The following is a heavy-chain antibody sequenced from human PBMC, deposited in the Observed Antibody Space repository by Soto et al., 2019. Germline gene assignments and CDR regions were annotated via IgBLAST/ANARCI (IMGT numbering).Heavy chain of an antibody. CDR2: IIPIFGTA. Sequence: GASVKVSCKASGGTFSSYAISWVRQAPGQGLEWMGGIIPIFGTANYAQKFQGRVTITADESTSTAYMELSSLRSEDTAVYYCARLPLNYYDILTGSGMDVWGQGTTVNVSS. CDR3: ARLPLNYYDILTGSGMDV. D-gene: IGHD3-9*01. CDR1: GGTFSSYA. J-gene: IGHJ6*02. V-gene: IGHV1-69*13.